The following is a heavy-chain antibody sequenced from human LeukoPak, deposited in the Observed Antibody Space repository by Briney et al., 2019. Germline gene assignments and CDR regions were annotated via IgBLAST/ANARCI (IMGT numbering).Heavy chain of an antibody. CDR3: ARGERWLQPKYFQH. Sequence: PSETLSLTCAVYGGSFSGYYWSWIRQPPGKGLEWIGEINHSGSTNYNPSLKSRVTISVDTSKNQFSLKLSSVTAADTAVYYCARGERWLQPKYFQHWGQGTLVTVSS. D-gene: IGHD5-24*01. CDR1: GGSFSGYY. CDR2: INHSGST. J-gene: IGHJ1*01. V-gene: IGHV4-34*01.